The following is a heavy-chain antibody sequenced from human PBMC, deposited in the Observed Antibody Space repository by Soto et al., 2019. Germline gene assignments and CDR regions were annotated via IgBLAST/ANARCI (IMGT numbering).Heavy chain of an antibody. D-gene: IGHD6-19*01. Sequence: GGSLRLSCAVSGFTFSSHDMHWVRQVTGEGLEWVSTIDIAGDTYYPPSVKGRFTISREDANNSLYLQMNSLRAGDTAVYYCARGDTTSGWPDYWGQGTLVTVSS. V-gene: IGHV3-13*01. CDR3: ARGDTTSGWPDY. CDR1: GFTFSSHD. CDR2: IDIAGDT. J-gene: IGHJ4*02.